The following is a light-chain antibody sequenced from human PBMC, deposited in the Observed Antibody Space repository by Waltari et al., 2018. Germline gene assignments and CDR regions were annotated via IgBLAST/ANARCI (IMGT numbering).Light chain of an antibody. Sequence: QSVLTQPPSASGTPGQTVTISCSGSRSNVGSNTVNWFQQVPGTAPKLRIYSNNQRPSGVPARFSGSKAGPSASLAISGLQSEDEADYYCAAWDDSLNAYVFGTGTQVPVL. CDR3: AAWDDSLNAYV. V-gene: IGLV1-44*01. J-gene: IGLJ1*01. CDR2: SNN. CDR1: RSNVGSNT.